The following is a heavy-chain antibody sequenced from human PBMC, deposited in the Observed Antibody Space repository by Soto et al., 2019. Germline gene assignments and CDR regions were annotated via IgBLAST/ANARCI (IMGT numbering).Heavy chain of an antibody. J-gene: IGHJ4*02. D-gene: IGHD4-17*01. CDR1: GFTFSSYG. CDR2: ISYDGSNK. CDR3: AKDLTDYGDYDY. V-gene: IGHV3-30*18. Sequence: QVQLLESGGGVVQPGRSLRLSCAASGFTFSSYGMHWVRQAPGKGLEWVAVISYDGSNKYYADSVKGRFTISRDNSKNTLYLQMNSLRAEDTAVYYCAKDLTDYGDYDYWGQGTLVTVSS.